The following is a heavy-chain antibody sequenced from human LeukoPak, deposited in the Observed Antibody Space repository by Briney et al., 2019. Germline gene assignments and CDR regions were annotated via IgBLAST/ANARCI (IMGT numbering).Heavy chain of an antibody. CDR2: IYYSGST. V-gene: IGHV4-39*01. J-gene: IGHJ4*02. Sequence: SETLTLTCTVSGGSTSSSSNYWGWVRQPPGKGLEWIGTIYYSGSTNYNPSLKSRVTISVDTSKNQFSLKVNSVTAADTAVYYCASHRYYYGSGPFDYWGQGTLVTVSS. CDR3: ASHRYYYGSGPFDY. D-gene: IGHD3-10*01. CDR1: GGSTSSSSNY.